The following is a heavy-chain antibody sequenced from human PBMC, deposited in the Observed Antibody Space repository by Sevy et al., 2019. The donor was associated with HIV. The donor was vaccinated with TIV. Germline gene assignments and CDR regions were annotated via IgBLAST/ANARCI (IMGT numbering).Heavy chain of an antibody. D-gene: IGHD2-2*01. J-gene: IGHJ6*02. Sequence: GGSPRLSCAASGFTFSDYYMSWIRQAPGKGLEWVSYISSSGSTIYYADSVKGRFTISRDNAKNSLYLQMNSLRAEDTAVYYCARAQLHPDIVVVPAAFDYYYYGMDVWGQGTTVTVSS. V-gene: IGHV3-11*01. CDR1: GFTFSDYY. CDR3: ARAQLHPDIVVVPAAFDYYYYGMDV. CDR2: ISSSGSTI.